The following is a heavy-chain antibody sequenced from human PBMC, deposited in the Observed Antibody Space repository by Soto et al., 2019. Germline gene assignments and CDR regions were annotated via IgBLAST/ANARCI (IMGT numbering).Heavy chain of an antibody. CDR2: IHYNGDT. CDR3: ARHRRTENWFDP. V-gene: IGHV4-39*01. CDR1: GGSLGSSSYY. J-gene: IGHJ5*02. Sequence: QMQLQESGPGLMKPSETLSLTCTVSGGSLGSSSYYWDWIRQPPGKGLEWIGNIHYNGDTYYNPSLKSRVTMSVDTSKNQFSLRLSSVTAADTAVYYCARHRRTENWFDPWGQGTLVTVS.